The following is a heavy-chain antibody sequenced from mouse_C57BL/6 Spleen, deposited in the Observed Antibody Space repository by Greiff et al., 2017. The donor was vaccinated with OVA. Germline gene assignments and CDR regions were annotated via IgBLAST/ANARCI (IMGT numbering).Heavy chain of an antibody. V-gene: IGHV1-22*01. CDR1: GYTFTDYN. CDR2: INPNNGGT. J-gene: IGHJ3*01. CDR3: ARRSYDYERFAY. Sequence: VHVKQSGPELVKPGASVKMSCKASGYTFTDYNMHWVKQSHGKSLEWIGYINPNNGGTSYNQKFKGKATLTVNKSSSTAYMELRSLTSEDSAVYYCARRSYDYERFAYWGQGTLVTVSA. D-gene: IGHD2-4*01.